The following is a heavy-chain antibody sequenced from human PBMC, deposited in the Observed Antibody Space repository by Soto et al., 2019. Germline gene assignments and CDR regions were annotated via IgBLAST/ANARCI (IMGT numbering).Heavy chain of an antibody. V-gene: IGHV4-39*01. Sequence: LSLTCTVSGGSISSSSYYWGWIRQPPGKGLEWIGSIYYSGSTYYNPSLKSRVTISVDTSKNQFSLKLSSVTAADTAVYYCARHSIVGATMGNWFDPWGQGTLVTVSS. J-gene: IGHJ5*02. D-gene: IGHD1-26*01. CDR2: IYYSGST. CDR3: ARHSIVGATMGNWFDP. CDR1: GGSISSSSYY.